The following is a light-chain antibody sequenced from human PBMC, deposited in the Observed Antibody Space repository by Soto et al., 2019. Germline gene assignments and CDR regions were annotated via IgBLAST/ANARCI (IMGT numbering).Light chain of an antibody. J-gene: IGKJ4*01. CDR2: GAS. Sequence: DIQMTQSPSSWSAPVRGRATITCRARQPITKCLNWFQHKPGGAPKRLIYGASIVQAGVPSKSSGSGSGTDYTLTISGLQTEDFETYSCQQSYSVPLPFGGGTKVDIK. CDR3: QQSYSVPLP. V-gene: IGKV1-39*01. CDR1: QPITKC.